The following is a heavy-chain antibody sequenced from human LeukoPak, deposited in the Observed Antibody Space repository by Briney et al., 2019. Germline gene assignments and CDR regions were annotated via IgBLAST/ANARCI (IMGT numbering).Heavy chain of an antibody. CDR3: ARVWYSSSRTPDYFDY. V-gene: IGHV4-38-2*02. Sequence: SETLSLTCTVSGYSIRSGYYWGWIRQPPGKGLEWIGSIYHSGSTYYNPPLKSRVTISVDTSKNQFSLKLSSVTAADTAVYYCARVWYSSSRTPDYFDYWGQGTLVTVSS. J-gene: IGHJ4*02. CDR1: GYSIRSGYY. D-gene: IGHD6-13*01. CDR2: IYHSGST.